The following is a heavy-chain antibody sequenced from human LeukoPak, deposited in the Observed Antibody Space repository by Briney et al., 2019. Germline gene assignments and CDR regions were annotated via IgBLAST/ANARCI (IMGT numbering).Heavy chain of an antibody. CDR3: ARRYSNYFFDY. CDR1: GYSITSGYY. D-gene: IGHD4-11*01. Sequence: SETLSLTCAVSGYSITSGYYWAWIRQPPGKGLEWIGNIYHSGSTYYNASLKSRVTISVDTSKNQFSLKLSSVTAADTAVYYCARRYSNYFFDYWGQGTLVTVSS. V-gene: IGHV4-38-2*01. J-gene: IGHJ4*02. CDR2: IYHSGST.